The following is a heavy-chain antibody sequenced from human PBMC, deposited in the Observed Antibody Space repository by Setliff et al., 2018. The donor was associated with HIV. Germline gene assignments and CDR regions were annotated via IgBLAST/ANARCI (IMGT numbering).Heavy chain of an antibody. CDR3: ARAPYSSSSYFDY. D-gene: IGHD6-6*01. V-gene: IGHV3-33*01. J-gene: IGHJ4*02. CDR1: GFIFNAYA. Sequence: GGSLRLSCAASGFIFNAYAMHWVRQSPGKGLEWVAVIWFDGSDKYYADSVKGRFTISRDNAKNSLYLQMNSLRAEDTAVYYCARAPYSSSSYFDYWGQGTLVTVSS. CDR2: IWFDGSDK.